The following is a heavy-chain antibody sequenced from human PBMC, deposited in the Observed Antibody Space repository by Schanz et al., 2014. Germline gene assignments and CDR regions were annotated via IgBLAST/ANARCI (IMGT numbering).Heavy chain of an antibody. CDR2: ITYNGGTI. D-gene: IGHD1-1*01. J-gene: IGHJ4*02. CDR1: GFTFTNYA. CDR3: ARDRRNADLDY. Sequence: EVQLVESGGGLVQPGGSLRLSCAASGFTFTNYARSWVRQAPGKGLEWISYITYNGGTIYYADSVKGRFTISRDNAKNSLYLEMNSLRAEDTALYYCARDRRNADLDYWGQGTLVTVSS. V-gene: IGHV3-48*01.